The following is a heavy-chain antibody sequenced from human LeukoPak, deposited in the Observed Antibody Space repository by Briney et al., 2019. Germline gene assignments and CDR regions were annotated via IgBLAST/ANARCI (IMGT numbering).Heavy chain of an antibody. CDR1: GFTFSSYS. Sequence: GGSLTLSCAASGFTFSSYSMSWVRQAPGKGLEWVSYISSTSSAIYYADSVKGRFTISRDNAKNSVFLQMNSLRAEDTAVYYCARDLGCSGGSCYSGWGQGTLVTVSS. V-gene: IGHV3-48*04. D-gene: IGHD2-15*01. CDR2: ISSTSSAI. CDR3: ARDLGCSGGSCYSG. J-gene: IGHJ4*02.